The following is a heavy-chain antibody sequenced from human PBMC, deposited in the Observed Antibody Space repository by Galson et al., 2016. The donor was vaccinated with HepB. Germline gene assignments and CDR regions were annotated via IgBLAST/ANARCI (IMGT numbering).Heavy chain of an antibody. CDR3: ARDTSTDYSSGWIDY. V-gene: IGHV3-7*03. D-gene: IGHD6-19*01. CDR2: IKEDGTEK. CDR1: GFNFGIYW. Sequence: SLRLSCAASGFNFGIYWMSWVRQAPGKGLEWVANIKEDGTEKNYVDSVKGRFIVSRDNVKNSLYLQINSLSVEDTAVYFCARDTSTDYSSGWIDYWGQGTLISVSS. J-gene: IGHJ4*02.